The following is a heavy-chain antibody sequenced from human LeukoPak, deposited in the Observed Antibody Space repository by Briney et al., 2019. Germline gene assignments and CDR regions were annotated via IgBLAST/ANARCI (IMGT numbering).Heavy chain of an antibody. CDR2: INHSGST. Sequence: KPSETLSLTCAVYGGSFSGYYWSWIRQPPGKGLEWIGEINHSGSTNYNPSLKSRVTISVDTSKNQFSLKLSSVTAADTAVYYCARRRGYCSSTSCYTFDYWGQGTLVTVSS. CDR1: GGSFSGYY. D-gene: IGHD2-2*02. J-gene: IGHJ4*02. V-gene: IGHV4-34*01. CDR3: ARRRGYCSSTSCYTFDY.